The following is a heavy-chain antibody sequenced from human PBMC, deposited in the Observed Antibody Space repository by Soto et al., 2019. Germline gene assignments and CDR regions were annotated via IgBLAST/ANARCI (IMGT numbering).Heavy chain of an antibody. J-gene: IGHJ6*02. V-gene: IGHV3-9*01. CDR2: ISWNSGRI. CDR1: GFKFDDYS. CDR3: AKDTTPPRFYFYYGMDV. Sequence: GGSLRLSCAASGFKFDDYSMHWVRQGPGKGLEWVSGISWNSGRIEYADSVKGRFTISRDNAKNSLYLQANSLTADDTALYYCAKDTTPPRFYFYYGMDVWGQGTTVTVSS. D-gene: IGHD3-3*01.